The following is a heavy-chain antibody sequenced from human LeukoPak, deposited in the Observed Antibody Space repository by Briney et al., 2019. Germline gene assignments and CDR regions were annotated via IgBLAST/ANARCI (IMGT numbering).Heavy chain of an antibody. CDR1: GFRFNIFG. V-gene: IGHV3-33*01. CDR3: ARVRTPRDAFDI. Sequence: GGSLRLSCAASGFRFNIFGMHWVRQAPGKGLEWVALIWYDGSNENYADSVKGRFTISRDNSKNMLYLQMNSLRAEDTAVYYCARVRTPRDAFDIWGQGTMVTVSS. CDR2: IWYDGSNE. J-gene: IGHJ3*02.